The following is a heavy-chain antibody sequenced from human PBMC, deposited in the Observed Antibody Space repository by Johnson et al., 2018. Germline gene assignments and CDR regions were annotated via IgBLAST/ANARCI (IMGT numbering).Heavy chain of an antibody. D-gene: IGHD3-22*01. Sequence: QVQLQESGPELVKPSETLSLTCTVSGGSISDNYWSWSRQPPGKGLEWIGYIYYSGSTNYNPSLKSRVTISVDTSKNQFSLKLSSVTAADTAGYYCARGIVVVDDAFDIWGQGTMVTVSS. J-gene: IGHJ3*02. V-gene: IGHV4-59*01. CDR1: GGSISDNY. CDR3: ARGIVVVDDAFDI. CDR2: IYYSGST.